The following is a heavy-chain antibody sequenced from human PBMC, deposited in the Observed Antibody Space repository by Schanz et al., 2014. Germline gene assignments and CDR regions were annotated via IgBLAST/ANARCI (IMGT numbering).Heavy chain of an antibody. J-gene: IGHJ4*02. V-gene: IGHV3-11*06. D-gene: IGHD4-17*01. CDR3: TRDTDYHFDY. CDR1: GFIFNDYY. Sequence: QVQLVESGGGLVKPGGSLRLSCAASGFIFNDYYMNWIRQAPGKGLVWVSRTSHDGSFTTFADSVKGRFTISRDNARNTLYLQMNSLRAEDTAVYYCTRDTDYHFDYWGQGTLVTVSS. CDR2: TSHDGSFT.